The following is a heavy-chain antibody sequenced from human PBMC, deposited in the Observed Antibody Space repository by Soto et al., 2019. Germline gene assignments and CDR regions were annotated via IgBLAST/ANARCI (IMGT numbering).Heavy chain of an antibody. Sequence: GGSLRLSCAASGFTFSSYSMNWVRQAPGKGLEWVSYISSSSSTIYYADSVKGRFTISRDNAKNSLYLQMNSLRAEDTAVYYCARDHFRVTTEYSYFDYWGQGTLVTVSS. J-gene: IGHJ4*02. D-gene: IGHD4-17*01. CDR1: GFTFSSYS. CDR3: ARDHFRVTTEYSYFDY. V-gene: IGHV3-48*01. CDR2: ISSSSSTI.